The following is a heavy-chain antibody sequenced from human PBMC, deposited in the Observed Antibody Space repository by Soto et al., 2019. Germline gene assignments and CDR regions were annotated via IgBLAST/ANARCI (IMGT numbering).Heavy chain of an antibody. CDR3: AGESRWQFCLDS. CDR1: GGPFSSGGYY. V-gene: IGHV4-31*02. D-gene: IGHD2-15*01. J-gene: IGHJ5*01. CDR2: IYFSGNT. Sequence: PSETLSLTCTVSGGPFSSGGYYWTWIRQHPGKGLEWIGYIYFSGNTYYNPSLKSRVDMSVDTSKSQFSLRLSSVTAADTAVYFCAGESRWQFCLDSWGQGTLVTVSS.